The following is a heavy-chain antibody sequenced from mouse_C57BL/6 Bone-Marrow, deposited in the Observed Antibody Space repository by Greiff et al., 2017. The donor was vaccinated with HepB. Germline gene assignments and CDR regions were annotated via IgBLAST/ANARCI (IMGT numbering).Heavy chain of an antibody. V-gene: IGHV1-55*01. CDR2: IYPGSGST. CDR3: AYGNYEVDY. D-gene: IGHD2-10*02. CDR1: GYTFTSYW. Sequence: QVQLQQPGAELVKPGASVKLSCKASGYTFTSYWITWVKQRPGQGLEWIGDIYPGSGSTNYNEKFKSKATLTVDTSSSTAYIQLSSLTSEDSAVYYCAYGNYEVDYWGQGTTLTVSS. J-gene: IGHJ2*01.